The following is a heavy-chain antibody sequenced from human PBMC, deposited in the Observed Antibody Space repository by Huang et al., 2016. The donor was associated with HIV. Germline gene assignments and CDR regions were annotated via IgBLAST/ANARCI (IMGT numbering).Heavy chain of an antibody. Sequence: QVQLVQSGVEVKKPGAAVKVSCKASGYTFTSYGISWVRQAPGQGLEWMGWSSAYNGVTNYAQNVQGRVTMTTDTSTSTADMELRSLRSDDTAVYYCARDSPLLGVVIVVVPTAPNAFDIWGQGTMVTVSS. V-gene: IGHV1-18*01. CDR3: ARDSPLLGVVIVVVPTAPNAFDI. CDR2: SSAYNGVT. D-gene: IGHD2-2*01. J-gene: IGHJ3*02. CDR1: GYTFTSYG.